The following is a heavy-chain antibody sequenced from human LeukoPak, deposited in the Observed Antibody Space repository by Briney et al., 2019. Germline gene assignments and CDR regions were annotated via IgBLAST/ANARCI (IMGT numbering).Heavy chain of an antibody. CDR3: ASRFGH. CDR1: GGSISSDY. V-gene: IGHV4-59*01. CDR2: IYYSGST. Sequence: PSETLPLTCTVSGGSISSDYWSWIRQPPGKGLEWIGYIYYSGSTNYNPSLKSRVTISVDTSKNQFSLKLSSVTAADTAVYYCASRFGHWGQGTLVTVSS. J-gene: IGHJ4*02.